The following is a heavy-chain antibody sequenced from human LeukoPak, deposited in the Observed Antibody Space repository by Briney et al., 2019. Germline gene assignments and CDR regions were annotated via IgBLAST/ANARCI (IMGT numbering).Heavy chain of an antibody. V-gene: IGHV3-30*18. CDR3: AKPRDSTAEFHF. Sequence: GGSLRLSCAASGFTFSSYSMNWVRQAPGKGLEWVAVISFDGSNGYYADSVQGRVTISRDNSINTLYLQLNTLRPEDTAVYYCAKPRDSTAEFHFWGQGTLVTVSS. CDR1: GFTFSSYS. D-gene: IGHD2/OR15-2a*01. CDR2: ISFDGSNG. J-gene: IGHJ4*02.